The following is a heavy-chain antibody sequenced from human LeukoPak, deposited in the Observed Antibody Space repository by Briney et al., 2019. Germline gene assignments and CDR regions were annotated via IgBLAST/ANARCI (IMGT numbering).Heavy chain of an antibody. D-gene: IGHD6-13*01. CDR2: IYHSGST. CDR1: GGSISSGGYS. V-gene: IGHV4-30-2*01. Sequence: SETLSLTCAVSGGSISSGGYSWSWIRQPPGKGLEWIGYIYHSGSTYYNPSLKSRVTISVDRSKNQFSPKLSSVTAADTAVYYCARGLAAASHFDYWGQGTLVTVSS. CDR3: ARGLAAASHFDY. J-gene: IGHJ4*02.